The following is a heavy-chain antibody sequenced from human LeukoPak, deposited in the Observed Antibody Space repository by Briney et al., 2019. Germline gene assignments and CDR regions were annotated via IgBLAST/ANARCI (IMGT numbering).Heavy chain of an antibody. Sequence: SGTLSLTCNASGCTISSYYLSWIRQPPGKGLEWIGYISYSGSTKYNPSLKSRLTISADTSKNQVSLNLTAVTAADTAVYYCARETISGTTGLDYCGQGTLITVSS. CDR1: GCTISSYY. CDR2: ISYSGST. J-gene: IGHJ4*02. CDR3: ARETISGTTGLDY. D-gene: IGHD1-20*01. V-gene: IGHV4-59*01.